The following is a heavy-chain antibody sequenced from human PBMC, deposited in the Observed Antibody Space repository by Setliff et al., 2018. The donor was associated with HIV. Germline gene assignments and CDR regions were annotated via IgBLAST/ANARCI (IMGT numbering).Heavy chain of an antibody. D-gene: IGHD6-13*01. V-gene: IGHV1-69*13. CDR1: GGTFSSYA. CDR3: ARGDMAAADPYYYYYYMDV. CDR2: VIPIFGTA. Sequence: SVKVSCKASGGTFSSYALSWVRQAPGQGLEWMGGVIPIFGTANYAQKFRGRVTITADESTRTAYMELSSLRSEDTAVYYCARGDMAAADPYYYYYYMDVWGIGTPVTVSS. J-gene: IGHJ6*03.